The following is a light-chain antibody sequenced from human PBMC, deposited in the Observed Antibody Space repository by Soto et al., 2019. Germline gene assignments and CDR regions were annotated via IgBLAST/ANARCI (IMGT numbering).Light chain of an antibody. V-gene: IGLV2-14*01. Sequence: QSALTQPASVSGSPGQSITISCTGTSSDVGNYDYVSWYQQHPGKAPKLMIFEVSNRPSGVSDCFSGSKSGNTASLTISGLQAEDEADYYCISYSSSSTLGVFGGGTKLTVL. CDR2: EVS. CDR3: ISYSSSSTLGV. J-gene: IGLJ3*02. CDR1: SSDVGNYDY.